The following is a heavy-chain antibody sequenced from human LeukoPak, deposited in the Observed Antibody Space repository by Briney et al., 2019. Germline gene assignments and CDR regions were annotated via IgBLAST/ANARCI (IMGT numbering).Heavy chain of an antibody. CDR3: AKDPVRRDYQFVFDY. D-gene: IGHD4-11*01. CDR2: ISGSGGST. J-gene: IGHJ4*02. V-gene: IGHV3-23*01. Sequence: GSLRLSCAASGFTFSSYAMSWVRQAPGKGLEWVSAISGSGGSTYYADSVKGRFTISRDNSKNTLYLQMNSLRAEDTAVYYCAKDPVRRDYQFVFDYWGQGTLVTVSS. CDR1: GFTFSSYA.